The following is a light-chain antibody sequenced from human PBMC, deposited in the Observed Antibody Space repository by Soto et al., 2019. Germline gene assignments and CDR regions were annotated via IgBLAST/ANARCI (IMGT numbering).Light chain of an antibody. CDR1: QSVRTN. J-gene: IGKJ1*01. CDR3: QQYDQWWT. Sequence: IVMAQSPTILSVSPSARAALFGRASQSVRTNLAWYQLKPGQAPRLLVYGASIRATGIPARFSGSWSGTEYSLTISSLQSEDFGVYFCQQYDQWWTFGQGTKVDIK. V-gene: IGKV3-15*01. CDR2: GAS.